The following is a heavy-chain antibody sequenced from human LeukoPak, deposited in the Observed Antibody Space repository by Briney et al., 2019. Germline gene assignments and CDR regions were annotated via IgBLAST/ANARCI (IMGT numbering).Heavy chain of an antibody. V-gene: IGHV1-2*04. J-gene: IGHJ6*02. CDR1: GYTFTGYY. D-gene: IGHD2-2*01. Sequence: ASVKVSCTASGYTFTGYYMHWVRQAPGQGLEWMGWINPNSGGTNYAQKFQGWVTMTRDTSISTAYMELSRLRSDDTAVYYCARGELYCSSTSCYSYYYYGMDVWGQGTTVTVSS. CDR2: INPNSGGT. CDR3: ARGELYCSSTSCYSYYYYGMDV.